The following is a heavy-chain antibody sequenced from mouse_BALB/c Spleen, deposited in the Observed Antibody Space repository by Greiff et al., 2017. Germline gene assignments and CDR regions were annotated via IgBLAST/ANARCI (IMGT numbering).Heavy chain of an antibody. D-gene: IGHD2-1*01. Sequence: VQVVESGPGLVAPSQSLSITCTVSGFSLTSYGVHWVRQPPGKGLEWLGVIWAGGSTNYNSALMSRLSISKDNSKSQVFLKMNSLQTDDTAMYYCARGPRYGNYDAMDYWGQGTSVTVSS. V-gene: IGHV2-9*02. CDR1: GFSLTSYG. J-gene: IGHJ4*01. CDR3: ARGPRYGNYDAMDY. CDR2: IWAGGST.